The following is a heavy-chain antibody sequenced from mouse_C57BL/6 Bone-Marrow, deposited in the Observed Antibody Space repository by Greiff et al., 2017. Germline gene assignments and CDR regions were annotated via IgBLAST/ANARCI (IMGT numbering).Heavy chain of an antibody. J-gene: IGHJ2*01. V-gene: IGHV1-85*01. CDR3: ARRLFDD. CDR2: IYPRDGST. CDR1: GYTFTSYD. Sequence: VNVVESGPELVKPGASVKLSCKASGYTFTSYDINWVKQRPGQGLEWIGWIYPRDGSTKYNAKFKGKATLTVDTSSSTAYMELHSLTSEDSAVYFCARRLFDDWGQGTTLTVSS.